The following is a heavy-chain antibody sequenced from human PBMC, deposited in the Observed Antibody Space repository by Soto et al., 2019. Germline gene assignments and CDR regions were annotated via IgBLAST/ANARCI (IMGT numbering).Heavy chain of an antibody. Sequence: ASLKVSCKASGYTLTSYAMHWVRQAPGQRLEWMGWINAGNGNTKYSQKFQDRVTITRDTSAITAYMELSSLRSEDTAMYYCARHISNFRYYYYAMDVWGQGTTVTVSS. V-gene: IGHV1-3*01. J-gene: IGHJ6*02. D-gene: IGHD4-4*01. CDR2: INAGNGNT. CDR1: GYTLTSYA. CDR3: ARHISNFRYYYYAMDV.